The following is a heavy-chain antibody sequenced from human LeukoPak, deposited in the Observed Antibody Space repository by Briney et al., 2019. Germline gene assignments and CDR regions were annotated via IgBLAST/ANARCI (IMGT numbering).Heavy chain of an antibody. D-gene: IGHD3-9*01. CDR3: ARDRDDILTGYYPPAIDY. Sequence: GASVKVSCKASGYTFTSYGISWVRQAPGQGLEWMGWISAYNGNTNYAQKLQGRVTVTTDTSTSTAYMELRSLRSDDTAVYYCARDRDDILTGYYPPAIDYWGQGTLVTVSS. J-gene: IGHJ4*02. V-gene: IGHV1-18*01. CDR2: ISAYNGNT. CDR1: GYTFTSYG.